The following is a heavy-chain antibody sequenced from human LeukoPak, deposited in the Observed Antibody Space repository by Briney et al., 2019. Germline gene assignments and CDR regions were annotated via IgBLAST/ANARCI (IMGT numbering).Heavy chain of an antibody. V-gene: IGHV1-18*04. J-gene: IGHJ4*02. CDR3: ARSFIAVAATAYDY. Sequence: ASVKVSCKASGYTFSSYGIGWVRQAPGQRPEWLGRISAFNGNSNYAPKFQGRVTVTTDTSTNTAYMELRSLRSDDTAVYYCARSFIAVAATAYDYWGQGTLVTVSS. D-gene: IGHD6-19*01. CDR2: ISAFNGNS. CDR1: GYTFSSYG.